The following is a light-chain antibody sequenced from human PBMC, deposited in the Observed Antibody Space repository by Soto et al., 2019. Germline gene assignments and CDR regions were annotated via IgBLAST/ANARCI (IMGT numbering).Light chain of an antibody. CDR1: SGHSSYA. CDR2: LNSDGSH. V-gene: IGLV4-69*01. J-gene: IGLJ1*01. CDR3: QPWGTGPFV. Sequence: QPVLTQSPSASASLGASVKLTCTLSSGHSSYAIAWHQQQPEKGPRYLMKLNSDGSHSKGDGIPDRFSGSSSGAERYLTISSLRSGDEADYYCQPWGTGPFVFGTGTKLTVL.